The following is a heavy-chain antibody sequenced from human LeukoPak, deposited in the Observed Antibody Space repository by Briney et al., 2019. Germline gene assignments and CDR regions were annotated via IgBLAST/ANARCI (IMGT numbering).Heavy chain of an antibody. CDR2: IHSSGST. V-gene: IGHV4-39*07. CDR1: GGSISSSAYY. J-gene: IGHJ4*02. CDR3: AREGYSYISEGFDY. D-gene: IGHD5-18*01. Sequence: PSETLSLTCTVSGGSISSSAYYWGWIRRPPGKGLEWIGSIHSSGSTYYNPSLKSRVTISVDTSKNQFSLKLTSMTAADTAVYYCAREGYSYISEGFDYWGQGTLVTVSS.